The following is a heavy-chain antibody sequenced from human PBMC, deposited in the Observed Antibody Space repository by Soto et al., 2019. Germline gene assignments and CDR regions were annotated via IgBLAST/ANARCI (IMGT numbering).Heavy chain of an antibody. CDR2: INPLPTSGST. J-gene: IGHJ4*02. CDR1: GYIFTNYY. V-gene: IGHV1-46*01. CDR3: ARDLAAAAY. Sequence: QVQPVQSGAEVKKPGASVKVSCKASGYIFTNYYIHWVRQAPGQGLEWMAIINPLPTSGSTNYAQKFQGRVTVTRDTSTSTVYMELSSLRSEDTAIYYCARDLAAAAYWGQGTLVTVSS. D-gene: IGHD6-13*01.